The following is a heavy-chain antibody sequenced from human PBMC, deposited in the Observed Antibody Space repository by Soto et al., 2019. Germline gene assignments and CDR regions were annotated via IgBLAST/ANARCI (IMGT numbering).Heavy chain of an antibody. CDR1: RCIVRSCG. CDR3: AKEKKSTNYCHCFDR. V-gene: IGHV3-23*01. D-gene: IGHD2-2*01. J-gene: IGHJ5*02. CDR2: ISGSGGST. Sequence: RICCASCRCIVRSCGMSLIRKTPGKGLEWASAISGSGGSTYYADSVKGRFTISRDNSKNTLYLQMNSLRAEDTAVYYFAKEKKSTNYCHCFDRQAQGTAVTVS.